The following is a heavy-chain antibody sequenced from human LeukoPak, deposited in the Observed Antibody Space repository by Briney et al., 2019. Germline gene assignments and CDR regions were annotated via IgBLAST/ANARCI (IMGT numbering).Heavy chain of an antibody. Sequence: GGSLRLSCAASGFTFSSYGMHWVRQAPGKGLGWVAFIRYDGSNKYYADSVKGRFTISRDNSKNTLYLQMNSLRAEDTAVYYCAKARDIVVVPAAILDYWGQGTLVTVSS. CDR2: IRYDGSNK. J-gene: IGHJ4*02. D-gene: IGHD2-2*02. CDR1: GFTFSSYG. V-gene: IGHV3-30*02. CDR3: AKARDIVVVPAAILDY.